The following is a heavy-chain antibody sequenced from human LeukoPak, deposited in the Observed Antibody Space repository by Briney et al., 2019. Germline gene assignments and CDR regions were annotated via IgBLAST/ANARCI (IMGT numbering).Heavy chain of an antibody. J-gene: IGHJ6*02. CDR1: GFTFSSYW. CDR3: ARGGPRFNIVVVPDPPYYGMDV. Sequence: PGGSLRLSCAASGFTFSSYWMSWIRQAPGKGLEWVANIKQDGSEKYYVDSVKGRFTISRDNAKNSLYLQMNSLRAEDTAVYYCARGGPRFNIVVVPDPPYYGMDVWGQGTTVTVSS. D-gene: IGHD2-2*01. CDR2: IKQDGSEK. V-gene: IGHV3-7*01.